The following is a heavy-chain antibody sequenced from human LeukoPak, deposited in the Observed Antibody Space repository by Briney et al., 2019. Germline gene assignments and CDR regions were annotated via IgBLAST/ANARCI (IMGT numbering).Heavy chain of an antibody. CDR2: IYSGGTT. CDR1: GFTVSTSY. D-gene: IGHD2-15*01. J-gene: IGHJ4*02. CDR3: AIEGGGTWGVSFNY. V-gene: IGHV3-66*01. Sequence: GGSLRLSCAVSGFTVSTSYMGWVRQAPGKGLEWVSVIYSGGTTYYADSVKGRFTISRDTSKNTIYLQMNSLRAEDTAVYYCAIEGGGTWGVSFNYWGQGTLVTVSS.